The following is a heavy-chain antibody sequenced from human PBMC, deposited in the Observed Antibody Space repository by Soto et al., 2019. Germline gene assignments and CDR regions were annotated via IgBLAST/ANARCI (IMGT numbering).Heavy chain of an antibody. D-gene: IGHD1-26*01. J-gene: IGHJ5*02. CDR2: ISAYNYNT. V-gene: IGHV1-18*01. Sequence: QVQLVQSGAEVKKPGASVKVSCKASGYTFTSYGRSWVRQAPGQGLEWMGRISAYNYNTNHAQKLQGRVTMTTDTSTSPAYRELRSLRSDDTAVYYCARVVGALGHWFDPWGQGTLVTVSS. CDR1: GYTFTSYG. CDR3: ARVVGALGHWFDP.